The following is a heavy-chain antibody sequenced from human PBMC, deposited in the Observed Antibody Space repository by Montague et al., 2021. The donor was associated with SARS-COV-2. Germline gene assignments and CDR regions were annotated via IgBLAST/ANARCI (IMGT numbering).Heavy chain of an antibody. CDR1: GGSISSDNW. D-gene: IGHD3-10*01. CDR3: ARRITMVRGVTKRNNWFDP. CDR2: IFHSGST. Sequence: SETLSLTCAVSGGSISSDNWWSWVRQSPGKGLEWIGEIFHSGSTNYNPSLKSRVTMSVDKSKNDFSLKLSPVTAADTAMYYCARRITMVRGVTKRNNWFDPWGRGIQVTVSS. V-gene: IGHV4-4*02. J-gene: IGHJ5*02.